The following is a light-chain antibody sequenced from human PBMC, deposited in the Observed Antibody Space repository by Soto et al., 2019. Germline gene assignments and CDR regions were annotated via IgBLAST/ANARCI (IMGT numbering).Light chain of an antibody. CDR3: QQYGSSPWT. CDR1: QTIRDNY. V-gene: IGKV3-20*01. Sequence: EIVLTQSPGNLSLSPGGRGTLFCSASQTIRDNYLAWYQQRRGQAPRLLSYGASIRATGIPDRFSGSGSGTDFTLTISRLEPEDFAVYYCQQYGSSPWTVGQGTKVEIK. CDR2: GAS. J-gene: IGKJ1*01.